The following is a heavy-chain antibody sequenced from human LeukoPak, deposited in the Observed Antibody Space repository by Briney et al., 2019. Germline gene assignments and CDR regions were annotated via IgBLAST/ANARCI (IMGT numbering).Heavy chain of an antibody. J-gene: IGHJ4*02. V-gene: IGHV3-23*01. CDR1: GFTFSSYA. CDR2: ISGSGGST. CDR3: AKDQQDIVVVVAQAIFDC. D-gene: IGHD2-15*01. Sequence: PGGSLRLSCAASGFTFSSYAMSWVRQAPGKGLEWVSAISGSGGSTYYADSVKGRFTISRDNSKNTLYLQMNSLRAEDTAVYYCAKDQQDIVVVVAQAIFDCWGQGTLVTVSS.